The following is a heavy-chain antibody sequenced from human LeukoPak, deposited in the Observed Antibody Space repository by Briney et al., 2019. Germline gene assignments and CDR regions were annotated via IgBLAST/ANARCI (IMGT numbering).Heavy chain of an antibody. Sequence: SETLSLTCTVSGGSISSYYWSWIRQPPGKGLEWIGYFHYSGSTNYNPSLKSRVTISVDTSKNQFSLKLSSVTAADTAVYYCARLGDSSSRLYYFDYWGREPWSPSPQ. CDR1: GGSISSYY. D-gene: IGHD6-6*01. J-gene: IGHJ4*02. V-gene: IGHV4-59*08. CDR3: ARLGDSSSRLYYFDY. CDR2: FHYSGST.